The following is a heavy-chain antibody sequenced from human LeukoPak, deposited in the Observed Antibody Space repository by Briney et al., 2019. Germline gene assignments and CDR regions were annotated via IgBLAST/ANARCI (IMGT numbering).Heavy chain of an antibody. Sequence: PPGGSLRLSCAASGFTFSGYAMSWVRQAPGKGLEWVSAISPSADSTFYADSGKGRFTISRDNSKNTLYLQMNSLRAEDTAIYYCARSDGLDYWGQGTLVTVSS. CDR1: GFTFSGYA. CDR3: ARSDGLDY. V-gene: IGHV3-23*01. J-gene: IGHJ4*02. CDR2: ISPSADST. D-gene: IGHD5-24*01.